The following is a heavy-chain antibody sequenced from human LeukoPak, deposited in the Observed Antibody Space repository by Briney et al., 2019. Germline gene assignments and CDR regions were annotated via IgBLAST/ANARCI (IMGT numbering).Heavy chain of an antibody. CDR1: GGTFSSYA. Sequence: ASVKVSCKASGGTFSSYAISWVRQAPGQGLEWMGGIIPIFGTANYAQKFQGRVTITADESTSTAYMELSSLRSEDTAVYYCATGGDTVTTLDYWGQGTLVTVSS. CDR3: ATGGDTVTTLDY. D-gene: IGHD4-11*01. J-gene: IGHJ4*02. CDR2: IIPIFGTA. V-gene: IGHV1-69*13.